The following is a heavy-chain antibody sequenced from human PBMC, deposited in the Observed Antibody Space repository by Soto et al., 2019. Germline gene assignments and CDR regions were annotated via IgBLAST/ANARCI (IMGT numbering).Heavy chain of an antibody. CDR1: GFSFNSFG. CDR3: ARDPSHGSGSYLDY. V-gene: IGHV3-33*01. Sequence: PGGSLRLSCVASGFSFNSFGMHWVRQAPGKGLEWVAVIWYDGSNKYYADSVKGRFTISRDNSKNTLYLQMSSLRAEDTAVYFCARDPSHGSGSYLDYWGQGALVTVSS. D-gene: IGHD3-10*01. CDR2: IWYDGSNK. J-gene: IGHJ4*02.